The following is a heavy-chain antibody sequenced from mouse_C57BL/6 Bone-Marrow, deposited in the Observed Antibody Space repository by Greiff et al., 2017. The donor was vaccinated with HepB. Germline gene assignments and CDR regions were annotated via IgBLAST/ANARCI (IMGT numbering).Heavy chain of an antibody. Sequence: QVQLQQPGAELVKPGASVKLSCKASGYTFTSYWMQWVKQRPGQGLEWIGEIDPSDSYTNYNQKFKGKATLTVDTSSSTAYMQLSSLTSEDSAVYYCAREWGTTVVASYYYAMDYWGQGTSVTVSS. D-gene: IGHD1-1*01. CDR1: GYTFTSYW. J-gene: IGHJ4*01. CDR2: IDPSDSYT. V-gene: IGHV1-50*01. CDR3: AREWGTTVVASYYYAMDY.